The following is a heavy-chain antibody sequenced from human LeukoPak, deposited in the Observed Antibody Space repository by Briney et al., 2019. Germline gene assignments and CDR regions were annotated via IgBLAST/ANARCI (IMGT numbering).Heavy chain of an antibody. Sequence: PGGSLRLSCAASGFAFSTYTMNWVRQAPGKGLEWVAVIWYDGSNKYYADSVKGRFTISRDNSKNTLYLQMNSLRAEDTAVYYCAKELREARGAFDIWGQGTMVTVSS. V-gene: IGHV3-33*06. CDR3: AKELREARGAFDI. D-gene: IGHD3-10*01. J-gene: IGHJ3*02. CDR1: GFAFSTYT. CDR2: IWYDGSNK.